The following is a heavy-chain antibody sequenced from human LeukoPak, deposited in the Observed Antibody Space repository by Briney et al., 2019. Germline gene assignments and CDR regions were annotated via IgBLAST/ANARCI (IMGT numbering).Heavy chain of an antibody. J-gene: IGHJ4*02. Sequence: GGSLRLSCAASGFTFSSYEMNWVRQAPGKGLEWVSYISSSGSTIYYADSVKGRFTISRDNAKNSLYLQMNSLRAEDTAVYYCVRIGVVAYSGSYWGQGTLVTVSS. CDR1: GFTFSSYE. V-gene: IGHV3-48*03. D-gene: IGHD1-26*01. CDR3: VRIGVVAYSGSY. CDR2: ISSSGSTI.